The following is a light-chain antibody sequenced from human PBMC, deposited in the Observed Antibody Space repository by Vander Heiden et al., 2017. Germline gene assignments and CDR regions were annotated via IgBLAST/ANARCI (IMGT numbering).Light chain of an antibody. Sequence: EIVITQSPATLSVSPGERATLSCRASQSVSSNLAWYQQKPGQATRLLIYGASTRATGIPARFSGSGSGTEFTLTISSLQSEDFAVYYCQQYNNWPRTFGQGTKVEIK. CDR2: GAS. CDR1: QSVSSN. CDR3: QQYNNWPRT. V-gene: IGKV3-15*01. J-gene: IGKJ1*01.